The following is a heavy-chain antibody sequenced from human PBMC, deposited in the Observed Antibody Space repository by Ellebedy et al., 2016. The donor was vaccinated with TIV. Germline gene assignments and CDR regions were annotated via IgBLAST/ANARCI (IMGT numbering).Heavy chain of an antibody. D-gene: IGHD6-19*01. Sequence: GESLKISCAASGFTFSSYAMSWVRQAPGKGLEWVSAISGSGGSTSYADSVKGRFTISRDNSKNTLYLQMNSLRAEDTAVYYCAKPVAAETPARTGPLKDYWGQGTLVTVSS. V-gene: IGHV3-23*01. CDR2: ISGSGGST. J-gene: IGHJ4*02. CDR1: GFTFSSYA. CDR3: AKPVAAETPARTGPLKDY.